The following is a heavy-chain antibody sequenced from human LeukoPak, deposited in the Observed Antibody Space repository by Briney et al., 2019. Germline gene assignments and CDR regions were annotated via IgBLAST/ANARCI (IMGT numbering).Heavy chain of an antibody. CDR3: ARLRDSSGYYRY. J-gene: IGHJ4*02. Sequence: PSETLSLTCTVSGGSISSYYWSWIRQPPGKGLEWIGYIYYSGSTNYNPSLKSRVTISVDTSKNQFSLKLSSVTAADTAVYYCARLRDSSGYYRYWGQGTLVTVSS. CDR2: IYYSGST. V-gene: IGHV4-59*01. D-gene: IGHD3-22*01. CDR1: GGSISSYY.